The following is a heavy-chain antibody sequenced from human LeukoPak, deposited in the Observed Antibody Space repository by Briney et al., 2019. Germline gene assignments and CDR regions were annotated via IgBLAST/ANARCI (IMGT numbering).Heavy chain of an antibody. D-gene: IGHD1-26*01. V-gene: IGHV3-33*01. CDR1: GFTFSSYG. CDR3: AFLVGARY. J-gene: IGHJ4*02. Sequence: GGSLRLSCAASGFTFSSYGMHWVRQAPGKGLEWVAAILSDGTSEYYADSVKGRFTISRDNSKSTLYLQMNSLRAGDTAVYYCAFLVGARYWGQGTLVTVSS. CDR2: ILSDGTSE.